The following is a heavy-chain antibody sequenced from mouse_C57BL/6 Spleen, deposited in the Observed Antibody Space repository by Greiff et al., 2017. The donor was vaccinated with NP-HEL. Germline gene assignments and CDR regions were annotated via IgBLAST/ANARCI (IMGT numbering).Heavy chain of an antibody. CDR1: GYTFTSYW. J-gene: IGHJ3*01. CDR2: IHPNSGST. Sequence: QVQLKQPGAELVKPGASVKLSCKASGYTFTSYWMHWVKQRPGQGLEWIGMIHPNSGSTNYNEKFKSKATLTVDKSSSTAYMQLSSLTSEDSAVYYCASGLPPFAYWGQGTLVTVSA. D-gene: IGHD2-1*01. V-gene: IGHV1-64*01. CDR3: ASGLPPFAY.